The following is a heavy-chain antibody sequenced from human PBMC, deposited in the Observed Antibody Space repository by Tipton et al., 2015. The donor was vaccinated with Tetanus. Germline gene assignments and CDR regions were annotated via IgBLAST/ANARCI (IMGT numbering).Heavy chain of an antibody. V-gene: IGHV4-39*01. Sequence: TLSLTCSVSGDTIATRSPYWGWIRQPPGKGLEWIATIYYGGRSYYNPSLESRVTISADTSKNQLSLKLSSVTAADTAVYYCARLSSGWSLDPLYYFDYWGQGTLVTVSS. CDR2: IYYGGRS. D-gene: IGHD6-19*01. CDR3: ARLSSGWSLDPLYYFDY. J-gene: IGHJ4*02. CDR1: GDTIATRSPY.